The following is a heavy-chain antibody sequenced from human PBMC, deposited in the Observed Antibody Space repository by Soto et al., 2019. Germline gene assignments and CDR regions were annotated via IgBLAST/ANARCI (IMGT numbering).Heavy chain of an antibody. CDR2: INPGDSET. D-gene: IGHD4-17*01. Sequence: PGESVKISCEGSGFSFSKYKTGWVRQMPGKGLEWMGIINPGDSETRYSPSFQGQVTISADKSITTAYLQWSTLKASDTATYYCATSYRDSYYYYYGMDVWGQGTTVTVS. V-gene: IGHV5-51*01. CDR1: GFSFSKYK. CDR3: ATSYRDSYYYYYGMDV. J-gene: IGHJ6*02.